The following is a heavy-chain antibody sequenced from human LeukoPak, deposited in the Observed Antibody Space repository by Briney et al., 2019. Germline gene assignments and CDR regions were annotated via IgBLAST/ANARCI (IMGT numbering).Heavy chain of an antibody. J-gene: IGHJ3*02. Sequence: GGSLRLSCVASGFTVSTNYMTWVRQAPGKGLEWVSGISGSGGSTYYADSVKGRFTISRDNSKNTLYVQMNSLRAEDTAVYYCALGLRYCSSTSCYPYAFDIWGQGTMVTVSS. V-gene: IGHV3-23*01. CDR3: ALGLRYCSSTSCYPYAFDI. CDR1: GFTVSTNY. CDR2: ISGSGGST. D-gene: IGHD2-2*01.